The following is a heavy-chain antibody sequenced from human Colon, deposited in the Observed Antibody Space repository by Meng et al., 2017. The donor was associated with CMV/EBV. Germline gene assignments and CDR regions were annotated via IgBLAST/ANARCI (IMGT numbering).Heavy chain of an antibody. Sequence: GESLKISCAASGFTFSSYAMHWVRQAPGKGLEWVGRITSKSDGAKRGYAEPVRGRFAISRDDSKNTLYLEMNNLKTEDTGVYYCTTMGGYDKDYWGQGTLVTVSS. V-gene: IGHV3-15*01. D-gene: IGHD5-12*01. CDR2: ITSKSDGAKR. CDR3: TTMGGYDKDY. J-gene: IGHJ4*02. CDR1: GFTFSSYA.